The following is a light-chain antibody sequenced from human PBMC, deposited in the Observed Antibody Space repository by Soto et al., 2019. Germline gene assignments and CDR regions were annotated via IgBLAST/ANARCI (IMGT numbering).Light chain of an antibody. Sequence: QSALTQPASVSGSPGQSITISCTGTSSDVGGYNYVSWYQQRPGKAPKFMIYDVSNRPSGVSTRFSGSKSGNTASLTISGLQAEDEADYYCNSYTTSNTRQIVFGTGTKLT. CDR1: SSDVGGYNY. CDR3: NSYTTSNTRQIV. J-gene: IGLJ1*01. CDR2: DVS. V-gene: IGLV2-14*01.